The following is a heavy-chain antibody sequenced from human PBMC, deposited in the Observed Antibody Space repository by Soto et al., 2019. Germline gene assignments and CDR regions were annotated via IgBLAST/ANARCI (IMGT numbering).Heavy chain of an antibody. V-gene: IGHV1-18*04. D-gene: IGHD7-27*01. J-gene: IGHJ6*02. CDR3: ARGLGTNGLDV. CDR2: ISTYNGNT. Sequence: QVQLLQSGAEVKKPGASVKVSCKASGYRFTTYGITWVRLAPGQGLEWLGGISTYNGNTDYAQNRQDRVTMTTETSTSTAYMEVTSLTSDDTAVYYCARGLGTNGLDVWGQGTTVTVSS. CDR1: GYRFTTYG.